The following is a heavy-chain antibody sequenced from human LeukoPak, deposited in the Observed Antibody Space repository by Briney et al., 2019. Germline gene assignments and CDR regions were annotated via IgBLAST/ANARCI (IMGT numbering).Heavy chain of an antibody. CDR3: AKETVSGWYNWFDP. V-gene: IGHV3-23*01. J-gene: IGHJ5*02. CDR1: GFTFSSYA. D-gene: IGHD6-19*01. Sequence: GGSLRLSCAASGFTFSSYAMSWVRQPPGKGLEWVSALSGSGGRTYYADSVKGRFTISRDNSKNTLYLQMNSLRAEDTAVYYCAKETVSGWYNWFDPWGQGTLGTVSS. CDR2: LSGSGGRT.